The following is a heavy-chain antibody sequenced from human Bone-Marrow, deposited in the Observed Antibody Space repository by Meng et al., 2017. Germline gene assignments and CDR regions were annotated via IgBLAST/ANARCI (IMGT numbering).Heavy chain of an antibody. CDR2: IGHSGRT. J-gene: IGHJ1*01. Sequence: QWQQQGGGAGLFKPSETLSLTCDVYGGSFGDYYAWVRQPPGKGLEWIGEIGHSGRTVYSPALKSRVTVSLDTSKDTEQFFLQMKYVTAADTAVYYCTRGQDYIWGPEWGQGTLVTVSS. D-gene: IGHD3-16*01. CDR3: TRGQDYIWGPE. V-gene: IGHV4-34*01. CDR1: GGSFGDYY.